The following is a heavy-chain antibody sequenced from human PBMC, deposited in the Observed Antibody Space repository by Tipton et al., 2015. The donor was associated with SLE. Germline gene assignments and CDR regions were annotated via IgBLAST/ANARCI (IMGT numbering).Heavy chain of an antibody. V-gene: IGHV4-34*01. J-gene: IGHJ3*02. CDR1: GGSFSGYY. CDR2: INHSGST. Sequence: TLSLTCAVYGGSFSGYYWSWIRQPPGKGLEWIGEINHSGSTYYNPSLKSRVTISVDKSKNHFSMHLTSVTATDTAVYYCARRNYDVLTGYYDAFDIWGQGTRVTVSS. D-gene: IGHD3-9*01. CDR3: ARRNYDVLTGYYDAFDI.